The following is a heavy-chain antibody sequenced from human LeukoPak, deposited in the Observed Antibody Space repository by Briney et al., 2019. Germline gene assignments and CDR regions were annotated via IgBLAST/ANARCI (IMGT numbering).Heavy chain of an antibody. CDR1: GFTVSSKY. D-gene: IGHD3-22*01. CDR3: ARGPPYDRFDY. V-gene: IGHV3-53*01. CDR2: IYSGGST. J-gene: IGHJ4*02. Sequence: PGESLRLSCAASGFTVSSKYMSWVRQAPGKGLEWVSVIYSGGSTNYAASVKGRFTISRDNSKNTLYLQMNSLRAEDTAVYYCARGPPYDRFDYWGQGTLVTVSS.